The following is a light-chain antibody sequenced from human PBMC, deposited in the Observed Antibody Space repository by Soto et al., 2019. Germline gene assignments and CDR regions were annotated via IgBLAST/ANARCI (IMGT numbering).Light chain of an antibody. J-gene: IGLJ3*02. V-gene: IGLV1-44*01. CDR2: NDN. Sequence: QSVLTQPPSASETPGQRVIISCSGGSSNIGSNTVNWYQQVPGTAPKLLIYNDNQRPSGVPDRFSGSKSGTSASLAISGLQSEDEADYYCATWDGSLNGVVFGGGTMVTVL. CDR1: SSNIGSNT. CDR3: ATWDGSLNGVV.